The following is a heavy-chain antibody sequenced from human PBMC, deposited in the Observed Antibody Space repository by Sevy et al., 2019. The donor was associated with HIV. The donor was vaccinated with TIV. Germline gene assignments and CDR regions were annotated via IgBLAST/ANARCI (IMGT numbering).Heavy chain of an antibody. CDR2: ISGSSNYL. CDR3: ATGPPDGSYDYFDY. D-gene: IGHD1-26*01. J-gene: IGHJ4*02. V-gene: IGHV3-21*06. Sequence: GGSLRLSCAASGFTFSNYSMNWVRQAPGKGLEWVSSISGSSNYLYYAESLKGRFIISRDNAKNTLNLQMNSLRADDTAVYYCATGPPDGSYDYFDYWGQGTLVTVSS. CDR1: GFTFSNYS.